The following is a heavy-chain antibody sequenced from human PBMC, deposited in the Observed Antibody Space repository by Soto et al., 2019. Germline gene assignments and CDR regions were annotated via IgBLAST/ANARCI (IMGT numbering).Heavy chain of an antibody. CDR3: ARSRPYSYGIDY. J-gene: IGHJ4*02. V-gene: IGHV4-59*01. CDR2: IYYSGST. D-gene: IGHD5-18*01. Sequence: NPSETLSLTCTVSGGSISSYYWSWIRQPPGKGLEWIGYIYYSGSTNYNPSLKSRVTISVDTSKNQFSLKLSSVTAADTAVYYCARSRPYSYGIDYWGQGTLVTVSS. CDR1: GGSISSYY.